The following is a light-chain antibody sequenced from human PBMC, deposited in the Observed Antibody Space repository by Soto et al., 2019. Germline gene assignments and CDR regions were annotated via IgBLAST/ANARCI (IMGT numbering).Light chain of an antibody. CDR3: SSYPTVGSPYV. Sequence: QSVLTQPASVSGSPGQSITISCTGTSSDVGRFNYVSWYQHHPGKAPKLIIYEVTIRPSGVSSRFSGSKSGYTASLTISGLLAEDEADYYCSSYPTVGSPYVFGSGTKLTVL. CDR1: SSDVGRFNY. V-gene: IGLV2-14*01. CDR2: EVT. J-gene: IGLJ1*01.